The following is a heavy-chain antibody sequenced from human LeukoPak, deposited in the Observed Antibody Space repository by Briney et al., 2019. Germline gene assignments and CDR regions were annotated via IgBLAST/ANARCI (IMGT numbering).Heavy chain of an antibody. V-gene: IGHV1-69*13. CDR1: GGTFSSYA. CDR3: AREAPWNYYDSSGYYYHDY. D-gene: IGHD3-22*01. J-gene: IGHJ4*02. Sequence: SVKVSCKASGGTFSSYAISWVRQAPRQGLEWMGGIIPIFGTANYAQKFQGRVTITADESTSTAYMELSSLRSEDTAVYYCAREAPWNYYDSSGYYYHDYWGQGTLVTVSS. CDR2: IIPIFGTA.